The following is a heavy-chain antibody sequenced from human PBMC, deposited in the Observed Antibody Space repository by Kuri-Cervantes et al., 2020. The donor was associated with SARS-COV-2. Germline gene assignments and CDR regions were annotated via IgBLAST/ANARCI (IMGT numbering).Heavy chain of an antibody. CDR3: ARRSFQPRYYYYYYMDV. J-gene: IGHJ6*03. V-gene: IGHV4-39*07. CDR1: GGSINSGSYY. CDR2: INYGGTS. Sequence: GSLRLSCTVSGGSINSGSYYWGWIRQPPGKGLEWIGSINYGGTSYYNPSLKSRVTISVDTSTNQFSLKLSSVTAADTAVYYCARRSFQPRYYYYYYMDVWGKGTTVTVSS.